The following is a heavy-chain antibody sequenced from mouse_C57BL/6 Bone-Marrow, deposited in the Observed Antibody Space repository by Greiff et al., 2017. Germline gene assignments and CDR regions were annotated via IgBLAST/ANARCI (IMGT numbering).Heavy chain of an antibody. CDR2: INPNYGTT. V-gene: IGHV1-39*01. Sequence: EVQLQESGPELVKPGASVKISCKASGYSFTDYNMNWVKQSHGKSLEWIGVINPNYGTTSYNQKFKGKATLTVDQSSSTAYMQLNSLTSEDSAVYYGARGYDYDYAMDYWGQGTSVTVSS. CDR1: GYSFTDYN. CDR3: ARGYDYDYAMDY. D-gene: IGHD2-4*01. J-gene: IGHJ4*01.